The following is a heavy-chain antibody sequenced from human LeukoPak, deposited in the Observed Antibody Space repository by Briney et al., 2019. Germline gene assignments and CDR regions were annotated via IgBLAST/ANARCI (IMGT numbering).Heavy chain of an antibody. V-gene: IGHV4-39*07. D-gene: IGHD6-13*01. J-gene: IGHJ6*03. CDR3: ARTTEAHSWRTRYYDYYMDV. CDR1: GGSISSSSYY. CDR2: INYSGST. Sequence: PSETLSLTCTVSGGSISSSSYYWGWIRQPPGKGLEWIGSINYSGSTYYNPSLKSRVTISVDRSKNQFSLKLSSVTAADTAVYYCARTTEAHSWRTRYYDYYMDVWGKGTTVTISS.